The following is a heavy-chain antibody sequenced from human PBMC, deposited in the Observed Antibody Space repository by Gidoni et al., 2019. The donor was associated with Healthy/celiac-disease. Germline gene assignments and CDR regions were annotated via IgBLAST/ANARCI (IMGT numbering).Heavy chain of an antibody. Sequence: QLQLQESGPGLVKPSETLSLTCTVSGGSISSSSYYWGWIRQPPGKGLGWIWSIYYSGSPYYNPSLKSRVTISVDTSKNQFSLKLSSVTAADTAVYYCARRSGTVTSWFDPWGQGTLVTVSS. CDR2: IYYSGSP. V-gene: IGHV4-39*01. D-gene: IGHD4-4*01. CDR1: GGSISSSSYY. J-gene: IGHJ5*02. CDR3: ARRSGTVTSWFDP.